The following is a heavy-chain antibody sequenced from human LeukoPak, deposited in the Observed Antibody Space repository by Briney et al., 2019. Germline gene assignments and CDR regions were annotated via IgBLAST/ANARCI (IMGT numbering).Heavy chain of an antibody. D-gene: IGHD6-13*01. J-gene: IGHJ4*02. V-gene: IGHV4-59*08. Sequence: SETLSLTCTVSGGSMTNYYWSWIRQPPGKGLEWISYIYQTGDTGYNPSLKSRATISLDMSKIQFSLKLSAVTAADTAVYYCARHEFAGPFAYWGQGTLVTVSS. CDR1: GGSMTNYY. CDR2: IYQTGDT. CDR3: ARHEFAGPFAY.